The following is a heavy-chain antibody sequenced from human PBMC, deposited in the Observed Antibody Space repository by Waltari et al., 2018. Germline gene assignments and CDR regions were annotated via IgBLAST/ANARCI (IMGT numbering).Heavy chain of an antibody. J-gene: IGHJ4*02. CDR1: GLSFSTYW. CDR3: TRGGRDSSWYWRD. V-gene: IGHV3-7*01. Sequence: EVQLVESGGGLAQPGGSLRLSCAASGLSFSTYWMTWVRQASGKGPEWVANIKQDGSEKYYRDSVKGRFTISRDNAKNSLYLQMNNLRVEDTAVYYCTRGGRDSSWYWRDWGQGTLVTVSS. CDR2: IKQDGSEK. D-gene: IGHD6-13*01.